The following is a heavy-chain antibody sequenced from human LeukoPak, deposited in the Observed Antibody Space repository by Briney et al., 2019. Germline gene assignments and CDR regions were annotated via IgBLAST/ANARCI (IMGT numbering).Heavy chain of an antibody. CDR1: GFIVSDNY. D-gene: IGHD6-13*01. CDR3: ATGIAAAGFPYDY. CDR2: IYSDGST. V-gene: IGHV3-53*04. Sequence: GGSLRLSCAASGFIVSDNYMSWVRQAPGKGLEWVSSIYSDGSTYYADSVKGRFTVSRHNSRNTLYLQMNSLRDEDAAVYYCATGIAAAGFPYDYWGQGTLVTVSS. J-gene: IGHJ4*02.